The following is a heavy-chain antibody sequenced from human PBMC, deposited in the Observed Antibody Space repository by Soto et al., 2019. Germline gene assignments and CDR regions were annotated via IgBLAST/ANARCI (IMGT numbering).Heavy chain of an antibody. J-gene: IGHJ4*02. Sequence: ETLSLTCTVSGGSISSYYWSWIRQPPGKGLEWFGYVHSSGITDYNPSLKSRVTFSVDTSKNQFSLNLRSVTAADTAVYYCARHKWLAPFDYWGQGSLVTVSS. CDR2: VHSSGIT. D-gene: IGHD6-19*01. CDR3: ARHKWLAPFDY. V-gene: IGHV4-59*08. CDR1: GGSISSYY.